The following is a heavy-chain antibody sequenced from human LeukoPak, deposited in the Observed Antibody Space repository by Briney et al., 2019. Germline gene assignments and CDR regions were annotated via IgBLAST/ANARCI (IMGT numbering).Heavy chain of an antibody. J-gene: IGHJ6*03. CDR2: MNPNSGNT. D-gene: IGHD6-6*01. V-gene: IGHV1-8*01. CDR3: AREGSIAARRYYYYYMDV. Sequence: ASVKVSCKASGYTFTSYDINWVRQATGQGLEWMGWMNPNSGNTGYAQKFQGRVTMTRNTSISTAYMELSSLRSENTAVYYCAREGSIAARRYYYYYMDVWGKGTTATVPS. CDR1: GYTFTSYD.